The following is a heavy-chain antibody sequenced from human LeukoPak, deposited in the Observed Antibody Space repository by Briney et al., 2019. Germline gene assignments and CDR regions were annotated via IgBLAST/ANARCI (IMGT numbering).Heavy chain of an antibody. CDR2: ISPSGGST. J-gene: IGHJ5*02. V-gene: IGHV1-46*01. Sequence: ASVKVSCKFSGYTLIELSMHWVRQAPGQGPEWMGVISPSGGSTTYAQKFQGRVTLTRDMSTSTDYLELSSLRSEDTAVYYCARDNSVRDEAWWFNPWGQGTLVTVSS. D-gene: IGHD5-24*01. CDR1: GYTLIELS. CDR3: ARDNSVRDEAWWFNP.